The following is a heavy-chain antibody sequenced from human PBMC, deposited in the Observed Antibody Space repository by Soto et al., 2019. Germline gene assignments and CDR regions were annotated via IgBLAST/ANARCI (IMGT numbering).Heavy chain of an antibody. Sequence: QVQLVQSGAEVQKPGSSVKVSCKASGGTFSSYAISWVRQAPGQGLEWMGGIIPIFGTANYAQKFQGRVIITADQSTSTAYMELSSLRSEDTAVYYCARARVVPAATGMVYYSYYGMDVWGQCTTVTVSS. D-gene: IGHD2-2*01. CDR3: ARARVVPAATGMVYYSYYGMDV. V-gene: IGHV1-69*01. CDR2: IIPIFGTA. CDR1: GGTFSSYA. J-gene: IGHJ6*02.